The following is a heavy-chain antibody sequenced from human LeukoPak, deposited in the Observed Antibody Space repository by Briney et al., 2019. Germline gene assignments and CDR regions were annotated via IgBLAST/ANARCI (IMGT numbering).Heavy chain of an antibody. CDR3: ARGPPIKYDSGGYYG. CDR1: GGSISSYY. V-gene: IGHV4-4*07. J-gene: IGHJ4*02. Sequence: SETLSLTCTVSGGSISSYYWSWIRQPARKGLKWIGRIYTSGSTNYNPSLKSRVTMSVDTSKNQFSLKLSSVTAADTAVYYCARGPPIKYDSGGYYGWGQGTLVTVSS. CDR2: IYTSGST. D-gene: IGHD3-22*01.